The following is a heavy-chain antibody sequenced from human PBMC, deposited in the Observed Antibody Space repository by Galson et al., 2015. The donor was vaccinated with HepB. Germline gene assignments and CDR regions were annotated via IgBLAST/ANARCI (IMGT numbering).Heavy chain of an antibody. CDR1: GFTLRNAW. CDR2: IKSSSDGGTK. Sequence: SLRLSCAASGFTLRNAWMRWARQAPGKGLEWVGRIKSSSDGGTKDYAAPVKGRFSISRDDSKETSYLQMNSLKTEDTAVYYCFTEATGTTIHWGQGTLVTVSS. J-gene: IGHJ4*02. V-gene: IGHV3-15*01. CDR3: FTEATGTTIH. D-gene: IGHD1-7*01.